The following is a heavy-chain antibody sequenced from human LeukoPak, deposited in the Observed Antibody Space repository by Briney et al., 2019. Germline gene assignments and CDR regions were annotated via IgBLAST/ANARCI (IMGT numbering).Heavy chain of an antibody. Sequence: GGSLRLTCAASGFTFSSHAMNWVRQAPGKGLEWISSISTDSLTIKYADFVSGQFTISRDNAEHLLFLQMNSLRAEDTAVYYCARKAQTGSHSGPFDIWGQGTLVTVSS. V-gene: IGHV3-48*04. CDR1: GFTFSSHA. CDR2: ISTDSLTI. J-gene: IGHJ3*02. D-gene: IGHD1-26*01. CDR3: ARKAQTGSHSGPFDI.